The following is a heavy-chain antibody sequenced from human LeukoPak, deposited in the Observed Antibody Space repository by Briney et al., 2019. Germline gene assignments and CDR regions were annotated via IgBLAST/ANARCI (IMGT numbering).Heavy chain of an antibody. D-gene: IGHD1-26*01. CDR1: GFTFSSYW. CDR3: AKDPLGWASDLFDY. CDR2: IYSGGST. J-gene: IGHJ4*02. Sequence: PGGSLRLPCAASGFTFSSYWMSWVRQAPGKGLEWVSVIYSGGSTYYADSVKGRFTISRDNSKNTLYLQMNSLRAEDTAVYYCAKDPLGWASDLFDYWGQGTLVTVSS. V-gene: IGHV3-53*01.